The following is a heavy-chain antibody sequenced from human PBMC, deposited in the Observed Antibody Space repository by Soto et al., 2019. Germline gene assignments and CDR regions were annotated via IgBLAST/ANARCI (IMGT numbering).Heavy chain of an antibody. Sequence: SDTLSLTCTVSGGSISSYYWSWIRQPPGKGLEWIGYIYSSGSTHYNPSLQNRVTISIDTSKNQVSLNVNSVTAADTAVYYCARDHPHSYGVYYFDYWGQGTPVTVSS. D-gene: IGHD5-18*01. V-gene: IGHV4-59*01. CDR2: IYSSGST. CDR1: GGSISSYY. CDR3: ARDHPHSYGVYYFDY. J-gene: IGHJ4*02.